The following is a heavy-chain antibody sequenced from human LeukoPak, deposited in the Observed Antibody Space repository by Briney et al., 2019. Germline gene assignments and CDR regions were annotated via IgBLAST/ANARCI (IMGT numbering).Heavy chain of an antibody. CDR3: ARAPAGYCSGGSCATFDY. J-gene: IGHJ4*02. CDR2: INPSGGST. D-gene: IGHD2-15*01. CDR1: GYTFTSYY. Sequence: GASVKVSCKASGYTFTSYYMHWVRQAPGQGLEWMGIINPSGGSTSYAQKFQGRVTMTRDTSTSTVYTELSSLRSEDTAVYYCARAPAGYCSGGSCATFDYWGQGTLVTVSS. V-gene: IGHV1-46*01.